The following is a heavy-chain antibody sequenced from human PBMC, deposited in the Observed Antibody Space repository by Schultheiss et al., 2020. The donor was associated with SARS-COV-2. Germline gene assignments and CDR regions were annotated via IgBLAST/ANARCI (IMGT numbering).Heavy chain of an antibody. J-gene: IGHJ5*02. CDR1: GYTFTSYY. Sequence: ASVKVSCKASGYTFTSYYMHWVRQAPGQGLEWMGIINPSGGSTSYAQKFQGRVTMTRDTSISTAYMELSRLRSDDTAVYYCASEWVVVAANWWFDPWGQGTLVTVSS. D-gene: IGHD2-15*01. CDR3: ASEWVVVAANWWFDP. V-gene: IGHV1-46*01. CDR2: INPSGGST.